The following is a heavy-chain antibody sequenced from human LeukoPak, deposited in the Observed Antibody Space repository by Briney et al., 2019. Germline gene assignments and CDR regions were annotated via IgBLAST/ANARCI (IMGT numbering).Heavy chain of an antibody. CDR3: ARPVSVNPRVGYNWFDP. V-gene: IGHV4-34*01. CDR1: GGSFSGYY. Sequence: SETLSLTCAVYGGSFSGYYWSWIRQPPGKGLEWIGSIYYSGSTYYNPSLKSRVTISVDTSKNQFSLKLSSVTAADTAVYYCARPVSVNPRVGYNWFDPWGQGTLVTVSS. J-gene: IGHJ5*02. CDR2: IYYSGST. D-gene: IGHD4-11*01.